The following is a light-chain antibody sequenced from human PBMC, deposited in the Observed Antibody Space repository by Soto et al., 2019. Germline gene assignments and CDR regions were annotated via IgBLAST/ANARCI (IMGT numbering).Light chain of an antibody. CDR2: AAS. CDR1: QSITTY. Sequence: DIQMTQSPSTLSASVGDRVTITCRASQSITTYVNWYQQKLGKAPTLLIYAASSLQSGVPSRFSSSGSGTDFTLTISSLQPEDFATYFYQQCYSSPRTFGQGTKVDIK. V-gene: IGKV1-39*01. J-gene: IGKJ1*01. CDR3: QQCYSSPRT.